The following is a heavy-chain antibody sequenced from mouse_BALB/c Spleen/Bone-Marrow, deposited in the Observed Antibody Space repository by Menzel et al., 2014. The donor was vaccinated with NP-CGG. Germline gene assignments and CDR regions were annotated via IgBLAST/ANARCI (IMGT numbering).Heavy chain of an antibody. CDR2: INPKNGDT. V-gene: IGHV1-26*01. D-gene: IGHD2-12*01. CDR3: VIGLRLYWYFDV. Sequence: EVQLQQSGPELVKPGASVKMSCKASGYTFTDYYMKWVRQSYGKSLEWIGDINPKNGDTFYNQKFKDKATLTVDRSSSTAYMQLDSLTSEDSAAHYRVIGLRLYWYFDVWGAGTTVTVSS. J-gene: IGHJ1*01. CDR1: GYTFTDYY.